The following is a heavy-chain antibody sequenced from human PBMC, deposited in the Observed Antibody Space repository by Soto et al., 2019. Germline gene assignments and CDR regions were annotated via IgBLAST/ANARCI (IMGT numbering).Heavy chain of an antibody. Sequence: PSETLSLTCTVSGGSISSYYWSWIRQPPGKGLEWIGYIYYSGSTNYNPSLKSRVTISVDTSKNQFSLKLSSVTAADTAVYYCARLDTARPSTHYYHYGMAVWGQGTTVTVSS. CDR2: IYYSGST. D-gene: IGHD5-18*01. V-gene: IGHV4-59*08. CDR1: GGSISSYY. CDR3: ARLDTARPSTHYYHYGMAV. J-gene: IGHJ6*02.